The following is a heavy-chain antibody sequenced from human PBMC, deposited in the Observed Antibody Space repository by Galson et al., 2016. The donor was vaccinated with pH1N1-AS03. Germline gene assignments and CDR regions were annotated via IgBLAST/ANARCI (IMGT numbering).Heavy chain of an antibody. CDR3: ARQIKGGMDV. Sequence: CAIPGDSVSSNSVAWNWIRQSPSRGLEWLGRTYYRSKWFNEYPASVKSRITINSDTSKNQFSLQLNSVTPEDTALYFCARQIKGGMDVWGQGTTVTVSS. J-gene: IGHJ6*02. D-gene: IGHD5-24*01. CDR1: GDSVSSNSVA. CDR2: TYYRSKWFN. V-gene: IGHV6-1*01.